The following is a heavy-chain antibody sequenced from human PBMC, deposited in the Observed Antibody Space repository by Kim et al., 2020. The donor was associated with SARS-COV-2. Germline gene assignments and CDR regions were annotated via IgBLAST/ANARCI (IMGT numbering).Heavy chain of an antibody. V-gene: IGHV4-34*01. J-gene: IGHJ4*02. CDR1: GGSFSGHY. D-gene: IGHD3-10*01. Sequence: SETLSLTCAVYGGSFSGHYWSWIRQPPGKGLEWIGEINHSGRTNYNPSLKSRVTISVDTSKNQFSLKLTSVTAADTAVYYCARRLSNTSGWGSHYCDLWGQGILVTVSS. CDR2: INHSGRT. CDR3: ARRLSNTSGWGSHYCDL.